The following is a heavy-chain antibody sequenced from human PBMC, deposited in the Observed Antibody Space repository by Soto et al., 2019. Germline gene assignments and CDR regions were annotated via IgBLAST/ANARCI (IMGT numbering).Heavy chain of an antibody. CDR1: GFTFSSYG. J-gene: IGHJ4*02. CDR2: IWYDGSNK. V-gene: IGHV3-33*01. D-gene: IGHD6-19*01. Sequence: GGSLRLSCAASGFTFSSYGMHWVRQAPGKGLEWVAVIWYDGSNKYYADSVKGRFTISRDNSKNTLYLQMNSLRAEDTAVYYCASGIAVAGFFDYWGQGTLVTVSS. CDR3: ASGIAVAGFFDY.